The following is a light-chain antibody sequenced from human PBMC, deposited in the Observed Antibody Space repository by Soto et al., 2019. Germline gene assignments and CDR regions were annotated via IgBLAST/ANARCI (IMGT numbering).Light chain of an antibody. J-gene: IGLJ2*01. CDR3: CSYAGSNTLV. CDR1: SSDVGSYNV. V-gene: IGLV2-23*01. Sequence: QSALTQPASVSGSPGQSITISCTGTSSDVGSYNVVSWYQQHPGKAPKLLIYEGSKRPSGVSNRFSGSKSGNKASLTISGLQAEDEADYYCCSYAGSNTLVFGGGTKLTVL. CDR2: EGS.